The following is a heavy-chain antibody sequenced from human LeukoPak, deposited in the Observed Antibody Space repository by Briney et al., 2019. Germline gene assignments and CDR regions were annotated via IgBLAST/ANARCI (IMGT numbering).Heavy chain of an antibody. Sequence: GGSLRLSCAASGFTFSSYAMHWVRQAPGKGLEWVSAISGSGGSTYYADSAKGRFTISRDNSKNTLYLQMDSLRAEDTAVYYCAKDPRAYYYDSSGNYWGLGTLVTVSS. CDR3: AKDPRAYYYDSSGNY. J-gene: IGHJ4*02. D-gene: IGHD3-22*01. CDR1: GFTFSSYA. V-gene: IGHV3-23*01. CDR2: ISGSGGST.